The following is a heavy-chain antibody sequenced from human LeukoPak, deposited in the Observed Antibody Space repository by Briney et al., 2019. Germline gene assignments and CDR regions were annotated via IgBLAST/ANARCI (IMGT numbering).Heavy chain of an antibody. Sequence: GGALRLSCAASGFSFSNAWMSWVRQAPGKGLEWVANIKKDGSEKIYGDSVKGRLTISRDNAKSSLFLQMDSLRPEDTAVYYCASQDSNNAFEIWGQGTKVTVSS. D-gene: IGHD3-22*01. CDR3: ASQDSNNAFEI. J-gene: IGHJ3*02. CDR2: IKKDGSEK. V-gene: IGHV3-7*01. CDR1: GFSFSNAW.